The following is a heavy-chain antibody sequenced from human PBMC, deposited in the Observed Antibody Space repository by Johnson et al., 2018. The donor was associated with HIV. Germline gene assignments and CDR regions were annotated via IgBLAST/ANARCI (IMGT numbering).Heavy chain of an antibody. D-gene: IGHD6-13*01. J-gene: IGHJ3*02. CDR3: TAALRVKGI. V-gene: IGHV3-7*03. CDR2: IKQDGSEK. CDR1: GFTFSSYW. Sequence: MLLVESGGGLVQPGGSLRLSCAASGFTFSSYWMSWVRQAPGKGLEWVANIKQDGSEKYYVDSVKGRFTISRDNAKNSLYLQMNSLKTEDTAVYYCTAALRVKGIWGQGTMVTVSS.